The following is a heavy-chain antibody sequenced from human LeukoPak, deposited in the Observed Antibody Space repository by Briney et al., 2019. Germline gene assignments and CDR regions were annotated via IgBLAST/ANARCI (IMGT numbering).Heavy chain of an antibody. D-gene: IGHD6-19*01. V-gene: IGHV5-10-1*01. CDR3: ARQYGSGSSISPDFDY. CDR1: GYTFTNYW. J-gene: IGHJ4*02. Sequence: GESLKISCKGSGYTFTNYWITWVRQMPVKGLEWMGRLDPSDSYSDYSPSFQGHVTVSVDKSISTAYLEWSSLKASDTAMYYCARQYGSGSSISPDFDYWGQGTLVTVSS. CDR2: LDPSDSYS.